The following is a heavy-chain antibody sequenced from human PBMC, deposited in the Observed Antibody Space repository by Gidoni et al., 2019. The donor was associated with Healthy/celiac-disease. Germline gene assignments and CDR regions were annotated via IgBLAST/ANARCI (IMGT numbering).Heavy chain of an antibody. CDR2: ISAYNGNT. CDR1: GYPFTSYG. V-gene: IGHV1-18*01. Sequence: QVQLVQSGAEVKKPGASVKVSCKASGYPFTSYGIRWVRQAPGQGLEWMGWISAYNGNTNYAQKLQGRVTMTTDTSTSTAYMELRSLRSDDTTVYYCAREGPGGDGYCSGGSCYSEGIDYWGQGTLVTVSS. J-gene: IGHJ4*02. CDR3: AREGPGGDGYCSGGSCYSEGIDY. D-gene: IGHD2-15*01.